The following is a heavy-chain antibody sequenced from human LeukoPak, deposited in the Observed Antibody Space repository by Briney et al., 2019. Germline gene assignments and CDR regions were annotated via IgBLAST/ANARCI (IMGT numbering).Heavy chain of an antibody. J-gene: IGHJ3*02. D-gene: IGHD3-22*01. CDR3: ATSYYYDSSGYSHDAFDI. V-gene: IGHV1-24*01. Sequence: ASVTVSCKVSGYTLTELSMHWVRQAPGKGLEWMGGFDPEDGETIYAQKFQGRVTMTEDTSTDTAYMELSSLRSEDTAVYYCATSYYYDSSGYSHDAFDIWGQGTMVTVSS. CDR2: FDPEDGET. CDR1: GYTLTELS.